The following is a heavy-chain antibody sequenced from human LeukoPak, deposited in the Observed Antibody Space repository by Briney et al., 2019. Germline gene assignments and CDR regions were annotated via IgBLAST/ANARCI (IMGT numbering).Heavy chain of an antibody. Sequence: SETLSLTCTVSGGSISSYYWSWIRQPPGKGLEWIGYIYYSGSTNYNPSLKSRVTISVDTSKNQFSLKLSSVTAADTAVYYCARTATGATGGRLLDYWGQGTLVTVSS. D-gene: IGHD1-26*01. CDR3: ARTATGATGGRLLDY. CDR1: GGSISSYY. CDR2: IYYSGST. V-gene: IGHV4-59*01. J-gene: IGHJ4*02.